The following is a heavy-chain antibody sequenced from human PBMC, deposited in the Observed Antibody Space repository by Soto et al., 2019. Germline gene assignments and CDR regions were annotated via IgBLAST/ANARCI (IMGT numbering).Heavy chain of an antibody. CDR2: IYSGGST. D-gene: IGHD2-15*01. Sequence: EVQLVESGGGLVQPGGSLRLSCAASGFTVSSNYMSWVHQAPGKGLEWVSVIYSGGSTYYADSVKGRFTISRDNSKNTLYLQMNSLRAEDTAVYYCARVLGYCSGGSCYSPEYFDYWGQGTLVTVSS. CDR1: GFTVSSNY. CDR3: ARVLGYCSGGSCYSPEYFDY. J-gene: IGHJ4*02. V-gene: IGHV3-66*01.